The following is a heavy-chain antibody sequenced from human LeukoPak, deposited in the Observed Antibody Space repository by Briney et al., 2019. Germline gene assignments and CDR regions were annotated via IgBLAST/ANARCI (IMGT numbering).Heavy chain of an antibody. CDR3: AKIIYYYASGNAGWYFDL. Sequence: PGGSLRLSCGASGFIFSRNSMYWVRQAPGKGLECVGRVYSSGSTIYIPSLKSRVTMSVDTSKNQFSLKLTSVTAADTAVYYCAKIIYYYASGNAGWYFDLWGRGTLSLSPQ. V-gene: IGHV4-4*07. J-gene: IGHJ2*01. CDR2: VYSSGST. D-gene: IGHD3-10*01. CDR1: GFIFSRNS.